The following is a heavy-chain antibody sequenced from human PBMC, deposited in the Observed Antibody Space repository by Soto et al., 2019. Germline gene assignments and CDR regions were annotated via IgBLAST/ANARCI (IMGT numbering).Heavy chain of an antibody. D-gene: IGHD1-20*01. CDR3: ARQPPPSITGNVRFEP. CDR2: IDPSDSYT. J-gene: IGHJ5*02. V-gene: IGHV5-10-1*01. Sequence: GESLQISCKGSGYSFTSYWISCVRQMPGKGLEWMGRIDPSDSYTNYSPSFQGHVTTSADKSISTAYLQWSSLKASDTAMYYCARQPPPSITGNVRFEPWGQGTLVTVSS. CDR1: GYSFTSYW.